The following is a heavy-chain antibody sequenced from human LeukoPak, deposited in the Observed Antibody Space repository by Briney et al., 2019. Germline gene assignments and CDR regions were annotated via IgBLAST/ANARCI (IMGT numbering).Heavy chain of an antibody. J-gene: IGHJ4*02. V-gene: IGHV3-23*01. CDR2: ISRSGGST. D-gene: IGHD1-26*01. Sequence: PGGSLRLSCVASGFTFSDYAMTWVRQAPGKGLEWVSAISRSGGSTYYADSVKGRFTISRDNSKNTLYLRMSSLRAGDTAVYYCAKDLGIVGATGAYWGQGTLVTVSS. CDR1: GFTFSDYA. CDR3: AKDLGIVGATGAY.